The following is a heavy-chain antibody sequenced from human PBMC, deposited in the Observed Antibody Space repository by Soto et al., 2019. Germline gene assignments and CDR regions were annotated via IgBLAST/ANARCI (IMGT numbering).Heavy chain of an antibody. CDR2: IWYDVSNK. Sequence: QVQLVESGGGVVQPGRSLRLSCAASGFTFNSYGMHWVRQAPGKGLEWVAVIWYDVSNKYYGDSVKGRFTISRDNSKNTLYLKMNSLRAEDTAVYYCARDRPNSGFDYWGQGTLVTVSS. V-gene: IGHV3-33*01. CDR3: ARDRPNSGFDY. D-gene: IGHD7-27*01. J-gene: IGHJ4*02. CDR1: GFTFNSYG.